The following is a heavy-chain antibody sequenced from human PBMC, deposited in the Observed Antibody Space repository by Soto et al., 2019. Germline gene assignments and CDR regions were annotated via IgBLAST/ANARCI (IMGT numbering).Heavy chain of an antibody. J-gene: IGHJ6*02. CDR2: IIPIFGTA. CDR1: GGTFSSYA. Sequence: SVKVSCKASGGTFSSYAISWVRQAPGQGLEWMGGIIPIFGTANYAQKFQGRVTITADESTSTAYMELSSLRSEDTAVYYCARDGTPYCSSTSCYGVKGYYYGMDVWGQGTTVTVSS. CDR3: ARDGTPYCSSTSCYGVKGYYYGMDV. V-gene: IGHV1-69*13. D-gene: IGHD2-2*01.